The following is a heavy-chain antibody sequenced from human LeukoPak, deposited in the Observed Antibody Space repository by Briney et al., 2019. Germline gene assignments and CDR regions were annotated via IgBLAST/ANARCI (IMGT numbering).Heavy chain of an antibody. CDR1: GYTLPELS. CDR2: FDLEDGET. V-gene: IGHV1-24*01. CDR3: ATATQAIYGSGSPFDY. D-gene: IGHD3-10*01. Sequence: GASVKVSCKVSGYTLPELSMHWVRQAPGKGLEWMGGFDLEDGETIYAQKFQGRVTMTEDTSTDTAYMELSSRRSEDTAVYYCATATQAIYGSGSPFDYWGQGTLVTVSS. J-gene: IGHJ4*02.